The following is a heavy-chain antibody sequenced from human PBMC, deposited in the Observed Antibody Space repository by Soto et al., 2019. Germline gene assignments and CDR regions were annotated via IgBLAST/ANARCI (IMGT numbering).Heavy chain of an antibody. V-gene: IGHV3-21*01. D-gene: IGHD2-2*01. CDR2: ISSSSSYI. J-gene: IGHJ3*02. CDR1: GFTFSSYS. CDR3: ARDGGDCSSTSPCWVYAFDI. Sequence: EVQLVESGGGLVKPGGSLRLSCAASGFTFSSYSMNWVRQAPGKGLEWVSSISSSSSYIYYADSVKGRFTISRDNAKNSLYLQMNSLRAEDTAVYYCARDGGDCSSTSPCWVYAFDIWGQGTMVTVSS.